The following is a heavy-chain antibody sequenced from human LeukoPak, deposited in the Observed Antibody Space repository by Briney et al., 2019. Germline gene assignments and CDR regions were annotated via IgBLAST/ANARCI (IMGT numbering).Heavy chain of an antibody. CDR3: ARDPTQLLFGNYSYYGMDV. D-gene: IGHD2-2*01. J-gene: IGHJ6*02. CDR1: GGSISSYY. V-gene: IGHV4-59*01. Sequence: SETLSLTCSVSGGSISSYYWSWIRQPPGKGVEWGGYIYYSGSTNYNPSLKSRVTISVDTSKNQSSLKLSSVTAADTAVYYCARDPTQLLFGNYSYYGMDVWGQGTTVTVSS. CDR2: IYYSGST.